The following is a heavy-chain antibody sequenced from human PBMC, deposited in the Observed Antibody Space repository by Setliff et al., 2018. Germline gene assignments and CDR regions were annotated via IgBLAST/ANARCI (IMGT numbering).Heavy chain of an antibody. CDR2: MNPNNGNT. J-gene: IGHJ4*02. V-gene: IGHV1-8*02. CDR3: ARLGVGATTGKSYYFDY. CDR1: GYTFINYE. Sequence: VASVKVSCKASGYTFINYEINWVRQATGQGLEWMGGMNPNNGNTGYAQKFQGRVTMTRNTSTSTAYMELSSLRSEDTAVYYCARLGVGATTGKSYYFDYWGQGTLVTVSS. D-gene: IGHD1-26*01.